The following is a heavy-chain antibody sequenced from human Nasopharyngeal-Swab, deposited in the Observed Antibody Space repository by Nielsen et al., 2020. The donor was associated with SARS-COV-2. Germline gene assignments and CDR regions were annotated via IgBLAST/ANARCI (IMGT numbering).Heavy chain of an antibody. J-gene: IGHJ4*02. Sequence: GESLKISCAASGFTFSNAWMSWVRQAPGKGLEWVSAISGSGGSTYYADSVKGRFTISRDNSKNTLYLQMNSLRAEDTAVYYCAKSRVWFGELIRYFDYWGQGTLVTVSS. CDR2: ISGSGGST. CDR1: GFTFSNAW. D-gene: IGHD3-10*01. CDR3: AKSRVWFGELIRYFDY. V-gene: IGHV3-23*01.